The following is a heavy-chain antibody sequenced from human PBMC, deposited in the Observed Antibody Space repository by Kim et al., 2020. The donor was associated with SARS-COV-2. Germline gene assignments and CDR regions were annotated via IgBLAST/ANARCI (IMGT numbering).Heavy chain of an antibody. J-gene: IGHJ4*02. V-gene: IGHV4-59*01. Sequence: SETLSLTCTVSGGSISRYYWSWIRQPPGKELEWIGYIYFSGSTSYNPSLRRRVTISLHTSENQFSLKLSSLTAADTAVYYCAREMSGYYPYFDSWGQGT. CDR2: IYFSGST. CDR3: AREMSGYYPYFDS. CDR1: GGSISRYY. D-gene: IGHD3-3*01.